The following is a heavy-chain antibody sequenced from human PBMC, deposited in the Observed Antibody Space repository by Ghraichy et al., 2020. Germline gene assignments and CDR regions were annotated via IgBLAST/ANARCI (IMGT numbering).Heavy chain of an antibody. CDR1: GGSFSGYY. Sequence: SETLSLTCAVYGGSFSGYYWSWIRQPPGKGLEWIGEINHSGSTNYNPSLKSRVTISVDTSKNQFSLKLSSVTAADTAVYYCARRKRMVRGSYYYGMDGWGQGTTVTVSS. CDR3: ARRKRMVRGSYYYGMDG. D-gene: IGHD3-10*01. V-gene: IGHV4-34*01. J-gene: IGHJ6*02. CDR2: INHSGST.